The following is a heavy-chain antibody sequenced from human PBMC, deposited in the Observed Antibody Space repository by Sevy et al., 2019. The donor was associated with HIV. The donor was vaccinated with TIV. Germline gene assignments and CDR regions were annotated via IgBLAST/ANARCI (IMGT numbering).Heavy chain of an antibody. CDR1: GFTFGDYA. CDR2: IRSKDYGGAT. J-gene: IGHJ4*02. V-gene: IGHV3-49*03. D-gene: IGHD3-22*01. CDR3: TRGYNYDTRGYSDY. Sequence: GGSLRLSCTGSGFTFGDYAMSWFRQAPGMGLEWVGFIRSKDYGGATEYAASVKGRFTISRDDSISIADLQMNSLKTEDTAVYYCTRGYNYDTRGYSDYWGQGTLVTVSS.